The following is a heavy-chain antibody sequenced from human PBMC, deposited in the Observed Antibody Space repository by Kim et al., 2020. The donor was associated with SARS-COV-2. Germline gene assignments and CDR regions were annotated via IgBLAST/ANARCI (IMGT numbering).Heavy chain of an antibody. CDR2: ISYDGSNK. CDR3: ARGGRGYYYDSSVDY. J-gene: IGHJ4*02. CDR1: GFTFSSYA. V-gene: IGHV3-30-3*01. D-gene: IGHD3-22*01. Sequence: GGSLRLSCAASGFTFSSYAMHWVRQAPGKGLEWVAVISYDGSNKYYADSVKGRFTISRDNSKNTLYLQMNSLRAEDTAVYYCARGGRGYYYDSSVDYWGQGTLVTVSS.